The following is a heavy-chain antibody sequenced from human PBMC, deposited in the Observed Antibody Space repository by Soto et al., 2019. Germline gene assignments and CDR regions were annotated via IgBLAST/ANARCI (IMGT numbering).Heavy chain of an antibody. V-gene: IGHV4-31*03. D-gene: IGHD2-2*01. CDR2: IYYSGST. CDR3: ARVDRDIVVVPAAPPHYYYGMDV. Sequence: SETLSLTCTVSGGSISSGGYYWIWIRQHPGKGLEWIGYIYYSGSTYYNPSLKSRVTISVDTSKNQFSLKLSSVTAADTAVYYCARVDRDIVVVPAAPPHYYYGMDVWGQGTTVTVSS. CDR1: GGSISSGGYY. J-gene: IGHJ6*02.